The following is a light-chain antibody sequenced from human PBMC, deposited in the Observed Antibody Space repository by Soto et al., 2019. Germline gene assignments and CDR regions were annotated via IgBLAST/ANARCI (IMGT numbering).Light chain of an antibody. CDR2: DDS. V-gene: IGLV3-21*02. Sequence: SYELTQLPSLSLAPGQTATITCGGNNIGRKSVHWYQHKPGQAPVLVVYDDSDRPSGIPERFSGSNSGNTAALTISRVEAGDEAEYYCQVWDGSSDHEEWVFGGGTQLTVL. CDR1: NIGRKS. J-gene: IGLJ3*02. CDR3: QVWDGSSDHEEWV.